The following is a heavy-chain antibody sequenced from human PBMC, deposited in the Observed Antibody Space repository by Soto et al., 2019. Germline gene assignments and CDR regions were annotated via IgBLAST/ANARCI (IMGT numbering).Heavy chain of an antibody. D-gene: IGHD3-10*01. CDR3: ARDVSSDTTGFRGYDL. Sequence: GASVKVSCKASGGTVSSYAITWVRQAPGKGLEWMGVFIPIFVSAHYAPKFQGRITITADESTGTAYMELSGLTSEDTAIYYCARDVSSDTTGFRGYDLWGQGTQVTVSS. CDR1: GGTVSSYA. V-gene: IGHV1-69*13. CDR2: FIPIFVSA. J-gene: IGHJ4*02.